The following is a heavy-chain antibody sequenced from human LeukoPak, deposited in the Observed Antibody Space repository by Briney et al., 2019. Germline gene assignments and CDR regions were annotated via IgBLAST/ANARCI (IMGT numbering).Heavy chain of an antibody. V-gene: IGHV3-30*02. CDR2: IRYDGSNK. CDR1: GFTFSSYG. D-gene: IGHD2-21*01. CDR3: AKEGRGNSDISWWSFGRAFDI. Sequence: GGSLRLSCAASGFTFSSYGMHWVRQAPGKGLEWVAFIRYDGSNKYYADSVKGRFTISRDNSKNTLYLQMNSLRAEDTAVYYCAKEGRGNSDISWWSFGRAFDIWGQGTMVTVSS. J-gene: IGHJ3*02.